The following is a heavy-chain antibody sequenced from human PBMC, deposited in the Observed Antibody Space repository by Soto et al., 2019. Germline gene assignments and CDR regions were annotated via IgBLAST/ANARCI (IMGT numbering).Heavy chain of an antibody. CDR3: ARGGYCSSTSCYLGWFDP. CDR1: GYTFTSYA. V-gene: IGHV1-3*01. CDR2: INAGNGNT. Sequence: QVQLVQSGAEVKKPGASVKVSCKASGYTFTSYAMHWVRQAPGQRLEWMGWINAGNGNTKYSQKFQGRVTITRETSASTAYMELCSLRSEDTAVYYCARGGYCSSTSCYLGWFDPWGQGTLVTVSS. D-gene: IGHD2-2*01. J-gene: IGHJ5*02.